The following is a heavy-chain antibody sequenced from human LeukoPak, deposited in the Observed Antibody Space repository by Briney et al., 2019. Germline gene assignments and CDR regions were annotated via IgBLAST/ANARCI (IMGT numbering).Heavy chain of an antibody. CDR2: ISAYNGNT. V-gene: IGHV1-18*01. Sequence: GASVKVSCKASGYSFTSYGITWVRQAPGQGLEWMGWISAYNGNTNYAQKLQGRVTMTTDTSTSTAYMELRSLRSDDTAVYYCAGDGDQRGWFDPWGQGTLVTVSS. D-gene: IGHD4-17*01. CDR3: AGDGDQRGWFDP. CDR1: GYSFTSYG. J-gene: IGHJ5*02.